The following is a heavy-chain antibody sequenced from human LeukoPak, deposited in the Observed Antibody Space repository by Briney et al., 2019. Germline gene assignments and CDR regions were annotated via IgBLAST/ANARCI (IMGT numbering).Heavy chain of an antibody. V-gene: IGHV4-59*08. CDR1: GVSLSSYY. CDR3: ARPIVGATNDAFDI. D-gene: IGHD1-26*01. Sequence: SETLSLTCTVSGVSLSSYYWSWVRQPPGKGREWLGYISYGGSTNCNPSLKSRVTISVDTSKNQFSLKLSSVTAADTAVYYCARPIVGATNDAFDIWGQGTMVTASS. CDR2: ISYGGST. J-gene: IGHJ3*02.